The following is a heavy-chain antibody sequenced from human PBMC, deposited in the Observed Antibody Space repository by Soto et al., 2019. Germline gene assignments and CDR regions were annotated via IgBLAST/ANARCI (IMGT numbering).Heavy chain of an antibody. CDR3: ARVAEDSSGYCPTGYWYFDL. D-gene: IGHD3-22*01. CDR1: GGTFSSYA. V-gene: IGHV1-69*06. Sequence: QVQLVQSGAEVKKPGSSVKVSCKASGGTFSSYALSWVRQAPGQGLEGMGWIIHIFGTANYEQKFQGRVTITADKSTSTAYMELSSLRSEDTAVYYCARVAEDSSGYCPTGYWYFDLWGRGTLVTVSS. J-gene: IGHJ2*01. CDR2: IIHIFGTA.